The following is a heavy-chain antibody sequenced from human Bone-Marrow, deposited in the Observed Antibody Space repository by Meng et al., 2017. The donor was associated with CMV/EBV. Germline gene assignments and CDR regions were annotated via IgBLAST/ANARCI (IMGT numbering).Heavy chain of an antibody. J-gene: IGHJ6*02. CDR2: LYYGGST. Sequence: SETLSLTCSVSGGSISNSDYYWGWIRQPPGKGLEWIGNLYYGGSTYYNPSLKSRVTISVDTSKNQFSLKLSSVTAADTAVYYCAGSRVGALYYYYYGMDVWGQRTTVTVSS. CDR1: GGSISNSDYY. V-gene: IGHV4-39*01. D-gene: IGHD1-26*01. CDR3: AGSRVGALYYYYYGMDV.